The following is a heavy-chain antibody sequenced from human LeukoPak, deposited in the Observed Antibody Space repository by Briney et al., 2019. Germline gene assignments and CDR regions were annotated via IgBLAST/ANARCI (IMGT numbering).Heavy chain of an antibody. CDR1: GGTFSSYT. J-gene: IGHJ4*02. D-gene: IGHD3-22*01. Sequence: GSSVKVSCKASGGTFSSYTISWVRQAPGQGLEWIGRILPILGIANYAQKFQGRVTITADKSTSTAYMELSSLRSEDTAVYYCARADLVGDYDSSGYFHWGQGTLVTVSS. CDR3: ARADLVGDYDSSGYFH. V-gene: IGHV1-69*02. CDR2: ILPILGIA.